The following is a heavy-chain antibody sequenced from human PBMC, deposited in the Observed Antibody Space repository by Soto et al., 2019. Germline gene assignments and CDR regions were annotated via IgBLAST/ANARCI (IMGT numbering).Heavy chain of an antibody. V-gene: IGHV3-48*01. Sequence: EVQLVESGGGLVQPGGSLRLSCATSGFILSDCAMNWVRQAPGKGLEWVSYISSSSSVIDYADSVKGRFTVSRDNARNSLYLQMNSLRAEDTAVYYCARDLSCGSNWYYCMDVWGKGTTVTVSS. D-gene: IGHD7-27*01. CDR2: ISSSSSVI. CDR1: GFILSDCA. CDR3: ARDLSCGSNWYYCMDV. J-gene: IGHJ6*03.